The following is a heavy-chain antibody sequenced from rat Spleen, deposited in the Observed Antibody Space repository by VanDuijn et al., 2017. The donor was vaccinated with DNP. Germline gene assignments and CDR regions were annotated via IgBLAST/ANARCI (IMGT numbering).Heavy chain of an antibody. V-gene: IGHV2-43*01. D-gene: IGHD4-3*01. Sequence: QVQLKESGPGLVQPSQTLSLACTVSGFSLTSYHVHWVRQPSGKGLEWMGVIWTGGSTEYNSALKSRLSISRDTSKSQVFLKMHSLQTEGTATYYCVRADNSGYDWFAYWGQGTLVTVSS. J-gene: IGHJ3*01. CDR1: GFSLTSYH. CDR3: VRADNSGYDWFAY. CDR2: IWTGGST.